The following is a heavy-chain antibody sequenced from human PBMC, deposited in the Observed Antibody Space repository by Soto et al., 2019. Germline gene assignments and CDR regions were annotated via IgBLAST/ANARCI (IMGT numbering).Heavy chain of an antibody. J-gene: IGHJ3*01. CDR2: ISVYNGNT. D-gene: IGHD6-13*01. CDR3: ARDIAPDDAFDV. Sequence: GASVKVSCKASGYTFTSYDISWVRQAPGQGLEWMGWISVYNGNTNYAQKFQGRIIMTTDTSTRTVYMEVRSLRSDDTAVYYCARDIAPDDAFDVWGQGTMVT. V-gene: IGHV1-18*01. CDR1: GYTFTSYD.